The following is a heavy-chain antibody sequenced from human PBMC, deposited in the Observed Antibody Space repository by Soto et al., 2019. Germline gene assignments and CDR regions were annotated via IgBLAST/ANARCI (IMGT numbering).Heavy chain of an antibody. CDR2: ISAYNGNT. D-gene: IGHD3-22*01. CDR1: WFTFSSYG. Sequence: ALVKGFCKGSWFTFSSYGIRWVRQGPGQGLEWMGWISAYNGNTNNAKNLQGRVTMTTDTSTSTAYMELRSLRSDDTAVYYCARVYYYDSSGYYYVFDYWGQGTLVTVSS. CDR3: ARVYYYDSSGYYYVFDY. V-gene: IGHV1-18*01. J-gene: IGHJ4*02.